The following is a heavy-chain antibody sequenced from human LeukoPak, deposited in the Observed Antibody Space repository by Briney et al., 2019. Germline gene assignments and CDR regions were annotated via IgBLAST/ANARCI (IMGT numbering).Heavy chain of an antibody. CDR3: ARDPMADFDY. J-gene: IGHJ4*02. D-gene: IGHD2-8*01. V-gene: IGHV3-30*04. Sequence: GGSLRHSCAASGFTFTTYAFHWVRQAPGTGLEWVAVISSDGKSRIYADSVKGRFTISRDNSKNRLFLQMNSLRTEDTAVYYCARDPMADFDYWGQGALVTVSS. CDR1: GFTFTTYA. CDR2: ISSDGKSR.